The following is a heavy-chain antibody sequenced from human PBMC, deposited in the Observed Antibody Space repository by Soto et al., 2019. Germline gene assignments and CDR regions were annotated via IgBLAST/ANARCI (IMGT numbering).Heavy chain of an antibody. D-gene: IGHD3-10*01. CDR3: ARDLDYYGSGNYYNRIDY. CDR1: GGPFSDYA. J-gene: IGHJ4*02. CDR2: IIPMFGTA. V-gene: IGHV1-69*01. Sequence: QVQLVQSGAEVKKPGSSVKVSCKVSGGPFSDYAVSWVRQAPGQGIEWMGGIIPMFGTANYAQKFQGRVTITADESTTTAYMELSSLRSEDTAVYYCARDLDYYGSGNYYNRIDYWGQGTLVTVSS.